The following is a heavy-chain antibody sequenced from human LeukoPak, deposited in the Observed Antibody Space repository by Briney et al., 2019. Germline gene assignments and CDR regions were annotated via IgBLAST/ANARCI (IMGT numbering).Heavy chain of an antibody. V-gene: IGHV1-58*02. CDR1: GFIFSSSA. J-gene: IGHJ4*02. CDR3: AADDQQLIV. D-gene: IGHD6-13*01. CDR2: IVDGSGNT. Sequence: SVKVSCKASGFIFSSSAMQWVRQARGQRLEWIGWIVDGSGNTNYAQKFQERVTITRDMSTNTAYMELSSLRSEDTAVYYCAADDQQLIVWGQGTPVTVSS.